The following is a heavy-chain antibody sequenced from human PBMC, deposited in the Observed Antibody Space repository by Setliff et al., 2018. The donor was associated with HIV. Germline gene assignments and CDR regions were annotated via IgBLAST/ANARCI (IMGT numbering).Heavy chain of an antibody. CDR1: GGSVSGHY. V-gene: IGHV4-34*01. CDR3: SNWNTTIDEDA. J-gene: IGHJ5*02. CDR2: ITPSGAT. Sequence: SETLSLTSAVYGGSVSGHYWGWFRQPPGKGLEWIGEITPSGATNYLPSLKSRVTMSLDTSKNQFSLKMTSVTAADTALYYCSNWNTTIDEDAWGQGTLVTVSS. D-gene: IGHD5-18*01.